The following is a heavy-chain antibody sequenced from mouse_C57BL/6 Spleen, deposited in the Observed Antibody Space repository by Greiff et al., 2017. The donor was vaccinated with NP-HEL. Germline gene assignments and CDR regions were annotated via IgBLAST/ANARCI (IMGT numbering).Heavy chain of an antibody. CDR3: ARGGDYGNYDY. D-gene: IGHD2-1*01. V-gene: IGHV1-80*01. Sequence: QVQLQQSGAELVKPGASVKISCKASGYAFSSYWMNWVKQRPGKGLEWIGQIYPGDGDTTYNGKFKGKATLTADKSSSTAYMQLSSLTSEDSAVYFCARGGDYGNYDYWGQGTTLTVSS. CDR1: GYAFSSYW. J-gene: IGHJ2*01. CDR2: IYPGDGDT.